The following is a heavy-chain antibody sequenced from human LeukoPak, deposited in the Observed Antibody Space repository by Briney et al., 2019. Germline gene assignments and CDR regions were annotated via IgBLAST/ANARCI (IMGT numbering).Heavy chain of an antibody. V-gene: IGHV3-9*01. CDR3: ARYKSGYSGYFTDY. CDR1: GFTFDDYA. D-gene: IGHD5-12*01. J-gene: IGHJ4*02. Sequence: PGRSLRLSCAASGFTFDDYAMHWVRQAPGKGLEWVSGISWNSGSIGYADSVKGRFTISRDNAKNSLYLQMNSLRAEDTALYYCARYKSGYSGYFTDYWGQGTLVTVSS. CDR2: ISWNSGSI.